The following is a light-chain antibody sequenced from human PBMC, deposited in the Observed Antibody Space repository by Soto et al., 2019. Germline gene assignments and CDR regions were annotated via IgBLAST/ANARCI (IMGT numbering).Light chain of an antibody. Sequence: EFVLTQSPGTLSLSPGERATLSCRASQTVRNNYLAWYQQKPGQAPRLLIYDASSRATGIPDRFSGGGSGTDFTLTISRVEPEDFAVYFCQLYGGSPLYTFGQGTKMEIK. J-gene: IGKJ2*01. V-gene: IGKV3-20*01. CDR2: DAS. CDR3: QLYGGSPLYT. CDR1: QTVRNNY.